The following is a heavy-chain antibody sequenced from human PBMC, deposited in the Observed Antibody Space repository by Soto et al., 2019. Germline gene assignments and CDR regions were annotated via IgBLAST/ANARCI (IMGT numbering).Heavy chain of an antibody. D-gene: IGHD5-18*01. Sequence: EVQLVESGGGLVQPGGSLRLSCAASGVTVSSNYISWVRQAPGKGLDWVSVIYSGGSTYYADSVKGRFTISRDNSKNTLYLQMNSLRAEDTAVYYCARHGYNYGGGYFDYWGQGTLVTVPS. CDR1: GVTVSSNY. V-gene: IGHV3-66*04. J-gene: IGHJ4*02. CDR2: IYSGGST. CDR3: ARHGYNYGGGYFDY.